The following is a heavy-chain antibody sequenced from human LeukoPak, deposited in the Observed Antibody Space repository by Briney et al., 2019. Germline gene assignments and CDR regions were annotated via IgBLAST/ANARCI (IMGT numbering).Heavy chain of an antibody. Sequence: GGSLRLSCAASGFTVSSNYTSWVRQAPGKGLEWVSVIHSGGTIYYADSVKGRFTISRDNSKDTLYLQMNSLRADDTAVYYCARDLIGGWPFDYWGQGTLVTVSS. CDR2: IHSGGTI. J-gene: IGHJ4*02. CDR3: ARDLIGGWPFDY. V-gene: IGHV3-66*01. CDR1: GFTVSSNY. D-gene: IGHD6-19*01.